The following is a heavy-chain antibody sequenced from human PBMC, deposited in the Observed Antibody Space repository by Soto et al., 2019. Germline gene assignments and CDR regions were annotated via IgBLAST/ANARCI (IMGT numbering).Heavy chain of an antibody. Sequence: GGSLRLSCAASGFTFSSYWMSWVRQAPGKGLEWVANIKQDGSEKYYVDSVKGRFTISRDNAKNSLYLQMNSLRAEDTAVYYCARDSAIGPRHIVATTRGYFDYWGQGTLVTVSS. CDR2: IKQDGSEK. CDR3: ARDSAIGPRHIVATTRGYFDY. CDR1: GFTFSSYW. V-gene: IGHV3-7*01. J-gene: IGHJ4*02. D-gene: IGHD5-12*01.